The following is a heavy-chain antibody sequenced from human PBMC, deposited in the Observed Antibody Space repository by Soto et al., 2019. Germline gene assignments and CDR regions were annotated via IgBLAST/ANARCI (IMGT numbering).Heavy chain of an antibody. J-gene: IGHJ6*02. Sequence: PGGSLRLSCAASGFAFSSYAMHWVRQAPGKGLEWVAVISYDGSNKYYADSVKGRFTISRDNSKNTLYLQMNRLRAEDKAVYYRARDDCRSKSCYYYCGMDVWGQGNTVNVS. D-gene: IGHD2-2*01. CDR1: GFAFSSYA. V-gene: IGHV3-30-3*01. CDR3: ARDDCRSKSCYYYCGMDV. CDR2: ISYDGSNK.